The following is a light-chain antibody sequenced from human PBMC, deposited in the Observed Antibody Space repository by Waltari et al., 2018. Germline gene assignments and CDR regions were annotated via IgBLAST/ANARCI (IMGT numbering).Light chain of an antibody. CDR3: LQYNTYPLT. CDR1: QGINSY. J-gene: IGKJ4*01. Sequence: DIQMTQSPSSLSASVGDTVTLTCRASQGINSYLNWLQQSPGKAPKLLIYAATTLQSGVPSRFSGSGSGTEFTLTISNLQPEDLAAYYCLQYNTYPLTFGGGTKVEI. CDR2: AAT. V-gene: IGKV1-17*02.